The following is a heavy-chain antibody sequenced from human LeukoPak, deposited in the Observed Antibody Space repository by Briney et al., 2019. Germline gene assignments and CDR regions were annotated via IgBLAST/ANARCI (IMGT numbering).Heavy chain of an antibody. CDR1: SYSFSNSG. Sequence: GASMKVSCKASSYSFSNSGISWVRQAPGQGLEWMGWISAYDGRTKYAQKFQGRFTMNTDTSTSTAYMELTSLTSDDTAVYYCARDKDLGAVAGTFDYWGQGTLVTVSS. CDR3: ARDKDLGAVAGTFDY. CDR2: ISAYDGRT. V-gene: IGHV1-18*01. D-gene: IGHD6-19*01. J-gene: IGHJ4*02.